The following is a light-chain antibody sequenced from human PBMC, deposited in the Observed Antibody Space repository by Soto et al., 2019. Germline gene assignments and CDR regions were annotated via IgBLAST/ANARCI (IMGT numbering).Light chain of an antibody. V-gene: IGKV3-11*01. CDR3: HQRSNWQGAT. J-gene: IGKJ4*01. Sequence: EIVVTQSPATLSLSPGERATLSCRASQSVSSYLAWYQQKPGQAPRLLIYDASNRATGIPARFSGSGSGIAFTLTISSLEPEDFAVYYCHQRSNWQGATFGGGTKVEIK. CDR2: DAS. CDR1: QSVSSY.